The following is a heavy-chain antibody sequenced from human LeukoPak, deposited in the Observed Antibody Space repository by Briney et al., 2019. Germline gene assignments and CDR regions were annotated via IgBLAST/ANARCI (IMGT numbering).Heavy chain of an antibody. D-gene: IGHD2-2*01. J-gene: IGHJ6*02. CDR1: GGSFSGYY. CDR3: ASQPWSDQLPYGMDV. Sequence: PSETLSLTCAVYGGSFSGYYWSWIRQPPGKGLEWIGEINHSGSTNYNPSLKSRVTISVDTSRNQFSLKLSSVTAADTAVYYCASQPWSDQLPYGMDVWGQGTTVTVSS. CDR2: INHSGST. V-gene: IGHV4-34*01.